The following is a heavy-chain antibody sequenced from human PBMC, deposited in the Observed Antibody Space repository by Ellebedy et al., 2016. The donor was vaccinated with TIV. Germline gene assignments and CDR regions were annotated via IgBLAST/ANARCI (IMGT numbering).Heavy chain of an antibody. J-gene: IGHJ5*02. V-gene: IGHV3-48*02. CDR2: ISSSSTTI. CDR1: GFTFSSYT. Sequence: GESLKISCAASGFTFSSYTINWVRQAPGKGLEWISYISSSSTTIYYADSVKGRFTISRDNAKNSLYLQMDSLTDEDTAVYYCARYHYRTFDPWGQGTLVTVSS. CDR3: ARYHYRTFDP. D-gene: IGHD4-11*01.